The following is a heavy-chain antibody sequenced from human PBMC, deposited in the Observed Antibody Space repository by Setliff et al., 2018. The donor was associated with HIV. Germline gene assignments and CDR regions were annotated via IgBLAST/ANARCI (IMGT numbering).Heavy chain of an antibody. Sequence: GGSLRLSCTTSGFTFDNYAMSWVRQAQGKGLEWLGFIRDKAYRATTEYAASVKGRFTISRDNSKNTLYLQMNSLRAGDTAVYYCATFYSGYDLDAFDIWGQGTMVTVSS. CDR2: IRDKAYRATT. J-gene: IGHJ3*02. V-gene: IGHV3-49*04. CDR1: GFTFDNYA. CDR3: ATFYSGYDLDAFDI. D-gene: IGHD5-12*01.